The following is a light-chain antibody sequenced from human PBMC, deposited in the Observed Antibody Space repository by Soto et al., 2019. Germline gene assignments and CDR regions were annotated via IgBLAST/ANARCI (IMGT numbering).Light chain of an antibody. CDR3: QQYENYWT. Sequence: EIVLTQSPGTLSLSPGERATLSCRASQSVSSSYLAWYQQKPGQAPRLLIYGASSRATGIPDRFSGSGSGTDFTLTISSLQPEDFAVYYCQQYENYWTFGQGTKVDIK. V-gene: IGKV3-20*01. CDR2: GAS. J-gene: IGKJ1*01. CDR1: QSVSSSY.